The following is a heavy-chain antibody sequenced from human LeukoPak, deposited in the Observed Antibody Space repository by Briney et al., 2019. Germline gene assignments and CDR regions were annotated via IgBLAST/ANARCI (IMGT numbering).Heavy chain of an antibody. D-gene: IGHD3-10*01. V-gene: IGHV3-23*01. CDR3: AEVESSYCRI. J-gene: IGHJ4*02. Sequence: PGGSLRLSCVASGLTSGNYGMNWVRQAPGKGLEWVSSIGGSGSTTYYADSVRGRFTISRDNSKNSMYLQMSSLRAEDTAIYYCAEVESSYCRIWGQGTLVTVSS. CDR1: GLTSGNYG. CDR2: IGGSGSTT.